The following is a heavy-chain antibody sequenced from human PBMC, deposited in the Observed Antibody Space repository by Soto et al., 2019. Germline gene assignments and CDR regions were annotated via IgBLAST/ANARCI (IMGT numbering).Heavy chain of an antibody. Sequence: GASLKVSCKVSGYTLTELSMHWVRQAPGKGLEWMGGFDPEDGETIYAQKFQGRVTMTEDTSTDTAYMELSSLRSEDTAVYYCATALEDKGSSWHLGDYWGQGTLVTVSS. CDR1: GYTLTELS. V-gene: IGHV1-24*01. CDR2: FDPEDGET. J-gene: IGHJ4*02. CDR3: ATALEDKGSSWHLGDY. D-gene: IGHD6-13*01.